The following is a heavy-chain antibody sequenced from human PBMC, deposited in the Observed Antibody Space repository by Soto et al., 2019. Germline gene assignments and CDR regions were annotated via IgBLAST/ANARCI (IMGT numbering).Heavy chain of an antibody. V-gene: IGHV1-18*01. Sequence: QVQLVQSGAEVKKPGASVKVSCKASGYRFTSYGINWVRQAPGQGLEWIAWINTFNGNTNSAHNLQGRVTMTADTSTSTVFLEVWRLTSDDTAVYYCARELGISTSAPFDYWGQGTLVSVTS. CDR1: GYRFTSYG. J-gene: IGHJ4*02. CDR3: ARELGISTSAPFDY. CDR2: INTFNGNT. D-gene: IGHD2-21*01.